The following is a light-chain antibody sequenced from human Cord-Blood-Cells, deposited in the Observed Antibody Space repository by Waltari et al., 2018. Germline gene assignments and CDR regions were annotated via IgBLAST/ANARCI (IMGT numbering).Light chain of an antibody. CDR1: QSLLDSDDGNTY. J-gene: IGKJ1*01. CDR2: TLS. V-gene: IGKV2-40*01. Sequence: IVMTQTRLSLTVTPGEQASICCRSSQSLLDSDDGNTYLDWYLQTPGQSPQLLIYTLSYRASGVADRCRSMGSGTALTLKISMSEGGDGGVYYCMQRIELPTAVGHGTQVEIK. CDR3: MQRIELPTA.